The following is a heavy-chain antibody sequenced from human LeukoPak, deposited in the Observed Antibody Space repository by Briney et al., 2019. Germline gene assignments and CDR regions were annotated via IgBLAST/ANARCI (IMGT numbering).Heavy chain of an antibody. CDR1: RGTFSSYA. J-gene: IGHJ6*03. CDR2: IIPIFGTA. CDR3: ARTPTFQRGYSGYATYYYYYMDV. V-gene: IGHV1-69*13. Sequence: ASVKVSCKASRGTFSSYAISWVRQAPGQGREWMGGIIPIFGTANNAQKFQGRVTITADESTSTAYIELSSLRSEDTAVYYRARTPTFQRGYSGYATYYYYYMDVWGKGPTVTVS. D-gene: IGHD5-12*01.